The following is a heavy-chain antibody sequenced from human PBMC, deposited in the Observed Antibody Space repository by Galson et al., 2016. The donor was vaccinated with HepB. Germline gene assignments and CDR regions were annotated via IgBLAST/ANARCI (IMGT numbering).Heavy chain of an antibody. D-gene: IGHD1-26*01. Sequence: SVKVSCKASGYTFTSYAVNWVGQVPGQGLEWMGWINTNTGNPTYAQGFTGRLVFSLDTSVSTTYLQISSLKAEDTAVYYCARDGGTYPYQFDYWGQGTLVTVSS. CDR2: INTNTGNP. V-gene: IGHV7-4-1*02. CDR1: GYTFTSYA. J-gene: IGHJ4*02. CDR3: ARDGGTYPYQFDY.